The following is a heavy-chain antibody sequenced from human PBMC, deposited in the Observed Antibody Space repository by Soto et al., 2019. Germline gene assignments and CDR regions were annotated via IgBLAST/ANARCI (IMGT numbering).Heavy chain of an antibody. Sequence: EVQLVESGGGLVQPGGSLRLSCAASGFTFSSYWMHWVRQVPGKGLVWVSRIDEYGNTINYADSVRGRFTISRDNAKNTLNMKMNSQGAEDTAWSNCTREIGGRGGYWGQGTLVTVSS. D-gene: IGHD3-16*01. CDR3: TREIGGRGGY. CDR1: GFTFSSYW. CDR2: IDEYGNTI. J-gene: IGHJ4*02. V-gene: IGHV3-74*01.